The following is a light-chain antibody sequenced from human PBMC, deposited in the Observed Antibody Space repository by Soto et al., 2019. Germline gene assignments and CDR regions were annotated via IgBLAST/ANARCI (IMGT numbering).Light chain of an antibody. J-gene: IGKJ5*01. Sequence: QMYKSPSSVSAYVRDRVTIHCQASQDISNYLNWYQQKPGKAPKLLIYDASNLETGVPSRFSGSGSGTDFTFTISSLQPEDIATYYCQQYDNLPITFCQG. V-gene: IGKV1-33*01. CDR2: DAS. CDR1: QDISNY. CDR3: QQYDNLPIT.